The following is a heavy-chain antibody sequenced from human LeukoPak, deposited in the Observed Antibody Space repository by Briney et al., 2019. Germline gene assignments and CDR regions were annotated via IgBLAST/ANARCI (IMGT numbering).Heavy chain of an antibody. J-gene: IGHJ4*02. D-gene: IGHD3-3*01. Sequence: KPSETLSLTCTVSGGSISCSSYSWGWIRQPPGKGLEWIGSIYYSGTTYYNPSLKSRVTISVDTSKIQFSLKLSSVAATDTAVYFCARLRFDFWSGYTHPYFDYWGQGTLVTVSS. CDR3: ARLRFDFWSGYTHPYFDY. CDR2: IYYSGTT. V-gene: IGHV4-39*01. CDR1: GGSISCSSYS.